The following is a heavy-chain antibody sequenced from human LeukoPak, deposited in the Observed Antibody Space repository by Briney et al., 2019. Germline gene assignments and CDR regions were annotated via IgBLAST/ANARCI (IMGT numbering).Heavy chain of an antibody. CDR3: AKDVSWGYSGYDYVY. Sequence: GGSLRLSCAASGFTFSSYAMSWVRQAPGKGLEWVSAISGSDGSTYYEDSVQGRFTISRDNSKNTLYLQMNSRRAEDTAVYYCAKDVSWGYSGYDYVYWGQGTLVTVSS. J-gene: IGHJ4*02. CDR2: ISGSDGST. CDR1: GFTFSSYA. D-gene: IGHD5-12*01. V-gene: IGHV3-23*01.